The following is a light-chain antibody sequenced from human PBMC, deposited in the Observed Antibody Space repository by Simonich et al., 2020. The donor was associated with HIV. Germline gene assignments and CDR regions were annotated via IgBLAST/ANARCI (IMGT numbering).Light chain of an antibody. J-gene: IGKJ2*01. Sequence: DIQMTQSPSTLSASVGDRDTITCRASQSISSWLAWYQQKPGKAPKLLICKASSLESGVPSRFSGSGSGTEFTLTISSLQPDDFATYYCQQYNSYSYTFGQGTKLEIK. CDR2: KAS. V-gene: IGKV1-5*03. CDR1: QSISSW. CDR3: QQYNSYSYT.